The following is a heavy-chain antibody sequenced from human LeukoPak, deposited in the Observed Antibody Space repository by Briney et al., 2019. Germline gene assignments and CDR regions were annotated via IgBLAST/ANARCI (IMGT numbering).Heavy chain of an antibody. J-gene: IGHJ4*02. Sequence: SVKVSCKASGGTFSSYAISWVRQAPGQGLEWMGRIIPIFGTANYAQKFQGRVTITTDESTSTAYMELRSLRSDDTAVYYCAREEYCTNGVCYTLDYWGQGTLVTVSS. CDR2: IIPIFGTA. D-gene: IGHD2-8*01. V-gene: IGHV1-69*05. CDR1: GGTFSSYA. CDR3: AREEYCTNGVCYTLDY.